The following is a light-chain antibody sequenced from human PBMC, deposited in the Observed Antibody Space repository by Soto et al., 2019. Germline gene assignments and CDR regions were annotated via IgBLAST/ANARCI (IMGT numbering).Light chain of an antibody. V-gene: IGKV1-39*01. J-gene: IGKJ4*01. CDR3: QQSYSSLVT. CDR2: TSS. CDR1: QTIATY. Sequence: IEMTQSPASLSASVGDRVTITCRASQTIATYLNWFQHKSGRAPKLLIYTSSSVNSGVSSRFRGSGSGTDFTLTINDVQPEDSATYYCQQSYSSLVTFGAGIKVDIK.